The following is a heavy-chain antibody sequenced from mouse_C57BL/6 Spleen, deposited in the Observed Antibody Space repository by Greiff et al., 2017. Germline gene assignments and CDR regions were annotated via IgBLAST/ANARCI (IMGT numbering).Heavy chain of an antibody. Sequence: VQLQQPGAELVKPGASVKLSCKASGYTFTSYWMPWVKQRPGQGLEWLGMIHPNSGSTNYNEKFKSKATLTVDKASSTAYMQLSSLTSEDSAVYYCARPTWDYFDYWGQGTTLTVSS. CDR2: IHPNSGST. V-gene: IGHV1-64*01. CDR1: GYTFTSYW. D-gene: IGHD4-1*01. J-gene: IGHJ2*01. CDR3: ARPTWDYFDY.